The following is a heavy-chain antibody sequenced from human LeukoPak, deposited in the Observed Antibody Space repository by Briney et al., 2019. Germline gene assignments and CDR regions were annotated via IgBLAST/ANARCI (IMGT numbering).Heavy chain of an antibody. V-gene: IGHV3-48*02. D-gene: IGHD3-9*01. CDR2: ISSSGRTI. CDR3: ARGSRLDWGSDGYYFDY. Sequence: GGSLRLSCAASGFTFSDYSMNWVRQAPGKGPEWLSYISSSGRTIYYADSVKGRFTISRDNAKNSLYLQMNSLRDEDTAVYYCARGSRLDWGSDGYYFDYWGQGTLVTVSS. J-gene: IGHJ4*02. CDR1: GFTFSDYS.